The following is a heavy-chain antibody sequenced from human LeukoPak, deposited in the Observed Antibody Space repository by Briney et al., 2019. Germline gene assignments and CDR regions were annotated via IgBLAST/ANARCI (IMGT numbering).Heavy chain of an antibody. CDR2: IYPGGTT. V-gene: IGHV4-61*08. J-gene: IGHJ4*02. CDR3: ARQVGSSRIDY. Sequence: SETLSLTCSVSGGSISSGGYYWSWIRQSPGKGLEWIGYIYPGGTTSYNPSLTSRVTISLDRSRSQFSLKLSSVTAADTAVYCARQVGSSRIDYWGQGTLVTVSS. CDR1: GGSISSGGYY. D-gene: IGHD1-26*01.